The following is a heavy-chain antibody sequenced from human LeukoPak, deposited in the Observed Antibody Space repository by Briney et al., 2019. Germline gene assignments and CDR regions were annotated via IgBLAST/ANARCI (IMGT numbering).Heavy chain of an antibody. CDR1: GFTYSRYW. D-gene: IGHD5-18*01. Sequence: GGSLRLSCAASGFTYSRYWMSWVRQAPGKGLEWVANIKQDGSEKYYVDSVKGRLTISRDNVKNSLYLQMNSLRAEDTAVYYCARDLDTAMVTDYWGQGTLVTVSS. CDR3: ARDLDTAMVTDY. J-gene: IGHJ4*02. V-gene: IGHV3-7*01. CDR2: IKQDGSEK.